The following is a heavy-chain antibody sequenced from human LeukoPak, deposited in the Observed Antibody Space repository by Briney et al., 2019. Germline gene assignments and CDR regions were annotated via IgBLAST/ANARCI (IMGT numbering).Heavy chain of an antibody. V-gene: IGHV1-46*01. D-gene: IGHD3-22*01. CDR2: INPSGGST. J-gene: IGHJ5*02. CDR3: ARDPVPRDYYDSSGHSNWFDP. Sequence: GASVKVSCKASGYTFTSYYMHWVRQAPGQGLEWMGIINPSGGSTSYAQKFQGRVTMTRDTSTSTVYMELSSLRSEDTAVYYCARDPVPRDYYDSSGHSNWFDPWGQGTLVTVSS. CDR1: GYTFTSYY.